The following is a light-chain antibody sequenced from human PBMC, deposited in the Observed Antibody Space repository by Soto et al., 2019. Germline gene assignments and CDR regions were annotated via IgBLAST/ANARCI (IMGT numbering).Light chain of an antibody. Sequence: QSVLTQPPSASGTPGQRVTISCSGSSSNIGTYTVNWYQQLPGTAPKLLIYSNSQRPSGVPDRFSGSKSGTSASLVISGLRSADEADYSCAAWDDSLKGPVFGGGTKLTVL. V-gene: IGLV1-44*01. CDR3: AAWDDSLKGPV. CDR2: SNS. CDR1: SSNIGTYT. J-gene: IGLJ3*02.